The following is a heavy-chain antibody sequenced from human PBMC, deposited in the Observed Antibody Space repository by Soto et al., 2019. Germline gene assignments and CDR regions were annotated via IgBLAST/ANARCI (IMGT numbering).Heavy chain of an antibody. CDR2: IYYSGST. D-gene: IGHD6-13*01. CDR3: ARSIAAADNFDY. Sequence: SETLSLACTVSGGSISSYYWSWIRQPPGKGLEWIGYIYYSGSTNYNPSLKSRVTISVDTSKNQFSLKLSSVTAADTAVYYCARSIAAADNFDYWGQGTLVTSPQ. CDR1: GGSISSYY. J-gene: IGHJ4*02. V-gene: IGHV4-59*01.